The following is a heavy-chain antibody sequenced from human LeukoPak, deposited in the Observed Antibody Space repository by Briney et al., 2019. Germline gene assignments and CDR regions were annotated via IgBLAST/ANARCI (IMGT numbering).Heavy chain of an antibody. V-gene: IGHV3-21*01. CDR1: GFTFSSYS. Sequence: GGSLRLSCAASGFTFSSYSMNWVRQAPGKGLEWVSSISSSSSYIYYADSVKGRFTISRDNAKNSLYLQMNSLRAEDTAVYYCARDQGGGYSYGWQSFDYWGQGTLVTVSS. J-gene: IGHJ4*02. CDR3: ARDQGGGYSYGWQSFDY. CDR2: ISSSSSYI. D-gene: IGHD5-18*01.